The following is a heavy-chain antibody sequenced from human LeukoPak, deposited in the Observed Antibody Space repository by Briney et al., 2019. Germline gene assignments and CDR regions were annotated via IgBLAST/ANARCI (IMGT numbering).Heavy chain of an antibody. CDR1: GFIFSDYL. Sequence: PGGSLRLSCAASGFIFSDYLMSWIRQAPGKWLEWVSYISPGGDEVYFADSVKGRFTISRDNAKNSLFLQMSSLTAEDTAVYYCSGGRDIAVAGPGGYFDYWGQGSLVTVSS. CDR3: SGGRDIAVAGPGGYFDY. J-gene: IGHJ4*02. D-gene: IGHD6-19*01. CDR2: ISPGGDEV. V-gene: IGHV3-11*01.